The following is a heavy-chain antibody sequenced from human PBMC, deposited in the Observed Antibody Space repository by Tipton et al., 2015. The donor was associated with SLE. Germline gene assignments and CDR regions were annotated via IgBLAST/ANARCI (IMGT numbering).Heavy chain of an antibody. D-gene: IGHD2-2*03. CDR3: ARDWGGYCSSTSCPGGFDY. J-gene: IGHJ4*02. CDR1: GGSISSYY. Sequence: LRLSCTVSGGSISSYYWSWIRQPAGKGLEWIGRIYTSGSTNYNPSLKSRVTMSVDTSKNQFSLKLSSVTAADTAVYYCARDWGGYCSSTSCPGGFDYWGQGTLVTVSS. V-gene: IGHV4-4*07. CDR2: IYTSGST.